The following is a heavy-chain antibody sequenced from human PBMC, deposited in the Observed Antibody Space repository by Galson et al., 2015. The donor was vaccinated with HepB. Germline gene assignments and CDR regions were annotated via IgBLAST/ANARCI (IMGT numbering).Heavy chain of an antibody. Sequence: ETLSLTCTVSGDFISSHYWSWIRQPAGKGLEWMGRIYSDGAANYNPSLKSRVIMSADTSKNQVSLKLNSVTAADTAVYYCARHPYGVRGDYWGQGTLVTVSS. V-gene: IGHV4-4*07. J-gene: IGHJ4*02. CDR2: IYSDGAA. CDR3: ARHPYGVRGDY. D-gene: IGHD4-17*01. CDR1: GDFISSHY.